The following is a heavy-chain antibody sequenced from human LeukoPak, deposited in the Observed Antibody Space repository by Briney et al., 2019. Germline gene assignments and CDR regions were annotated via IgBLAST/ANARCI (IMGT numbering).Heavy chain of an antibody. Sequence: ASVKVSCKASGYTFTSHAINWVRQASGQGLEWMGWMNPNSGNTGYAQKFQGRVTMTKSISISTAYMELSSLRSEDTAVYYCARGPIFGSGSYFDDWGQGTLDTVSS. CDR1: GYTFTSHA. CDR3: ARGPIFGSGSYFDD. J-gene: IGHJ4*02. D-gene: IGHD3-10*01. CDR2: MNPNSGNT. V-gene: IGHV1-8*01.